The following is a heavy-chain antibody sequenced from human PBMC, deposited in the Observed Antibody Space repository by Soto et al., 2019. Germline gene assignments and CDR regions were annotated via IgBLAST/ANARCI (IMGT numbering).Heavy chain of an antibody. Sequence: PGGSLRLSCTASGFTFDDYAMHWVRQGPGRGLEGVSGITWNSGKIAYADSVKGRFTIARDDDNNSLYLQMNSLRPEDTALYYCVKDSYADFHRVLSTAEYFFDYWGHGTLVTVSS. J-gene: IGHJ4*01. CDR1: GFTFDDYA. V-gene: IGHV3-9*01. D-gene: IGHD2-15*01. CDR2: ITWNSGKI. CDR3: VKDSYADFHRVLSTAEYFFDY.